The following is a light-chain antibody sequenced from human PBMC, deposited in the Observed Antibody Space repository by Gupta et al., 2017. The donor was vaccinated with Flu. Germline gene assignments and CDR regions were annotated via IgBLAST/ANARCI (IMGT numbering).Light chain of an antibody. J-gene: IGLJ2*01. Sequence: QSALTQPASVSESPGQSIAISCTGSSSDVGAYTYVSWYQHHPGKVPKLMIYEVSNRPSGVSDRFSGSKSGNTASLTISGLQAEDEADYYCSSYTTSNTLLFGGGTKLTVL. CDR2: EVS. V-gene: IGLV2-14*01. CDR1: SSDVGAYTY. CDR3: SSYTTSNTLL.